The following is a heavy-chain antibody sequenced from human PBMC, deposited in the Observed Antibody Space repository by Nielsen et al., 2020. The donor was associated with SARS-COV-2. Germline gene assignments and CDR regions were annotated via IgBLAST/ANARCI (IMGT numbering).Heavy chain of an antibody. D-gene: IGHD2-2*01. CDR3: AREEYGFGLDV. V-gene: IGHV4-30-4*01. Sequence: SETLSLTCSVSGDSINSGGYYWSWIRQPPGKGLEWIGYTFNSGNTYYNPSLRSRVTMSLDTSKNQFSLILTSVTAADTAVYYCAREEYGFGLDVWGQGTTVRVSS. J-gene: IGHJ6*02. CDR2: TFNSGNT. CDR1: GDSINSGGYY.